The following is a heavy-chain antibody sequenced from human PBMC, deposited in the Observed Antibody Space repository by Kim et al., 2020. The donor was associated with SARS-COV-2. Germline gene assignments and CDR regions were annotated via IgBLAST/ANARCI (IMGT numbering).Heavy chain of an antibody. J-gene: IGHJ6*02. CDR2: IRSKAYGGTT. Sequence: GGSLRLSCTASGFTFGDYAMSWFRQAPGKGLEWVGFIRSKAYGGTTEYAASVKGRFTISRDDSKSIAYLQMNSLKTEDTAVYYCTRDSSHDIFYYYGMDVWGQGTTVTVSS. CDR3: TRDSSHDIFYYYGMDV. V-gene: IGHV3-49*03. CDR1: GFTFGDYA. D-gene: IGHD3-9*01.